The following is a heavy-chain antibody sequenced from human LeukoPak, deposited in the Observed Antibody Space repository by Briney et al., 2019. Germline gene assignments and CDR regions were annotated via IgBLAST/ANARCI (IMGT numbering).Heavy chain of an antibody. Sequence: SETLSLTCAVYGGSLSGYSWSWIRQPPGKGLEWIGEINHSGSTNYNTSLKSRVTISADTSKSQFSLKLRSVTAADTAVYYCARGLSRLPSGGYWGQGTLVTVSS. CDR2: INHSGST. D-gene: IGHD4-11*01. CDR1: GGSLSGYS. V-gene: IGHV4-34*01. CDR3: ARGLSRLPSGGY. J-gene: IGHJ4*02.